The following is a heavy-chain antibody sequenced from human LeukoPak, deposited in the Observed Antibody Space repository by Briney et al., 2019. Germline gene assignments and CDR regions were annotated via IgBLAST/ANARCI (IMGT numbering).Heavy chain of an antibody. CDR1: GSSFTSYW. Sequence: GESLQISCQGSGSSFTSYWIGWGRQLTGKGLEWMGIIYPGDSDTRYSPSFQGQVTISADKSIGTAYLQWSSLKASDTAMYYCARPRTYYYGSGSPDAFDIWGQGTMVTVSS. D-gene: IGHD3-10*01. CDR3: ARPRTYYYGSGSPDAFDI. CDR2: IYPGDSDT. J-gene: IGHJ3*02. V-gene: IGHV5-51*01.